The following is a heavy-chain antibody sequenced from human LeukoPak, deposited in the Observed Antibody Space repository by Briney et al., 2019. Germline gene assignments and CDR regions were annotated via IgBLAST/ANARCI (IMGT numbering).Heavy chain of an antibody. CDR2: IYTSGST. V-gene: IGHV4-4*07. Sequence: SETLSLTRTVSGGSISSYYWSWIRQPAGKGLEWIGRIYTSGSTNYNPSLKSRVTMSVDTSKNQFSLKLSSVTAADTAVYYCAGDSAVQGDDYHYYYYMDVWGKGTTVTVSS. CDR1: GGSISSYY. CDR3: AGDSAVQGDDYHYYYYMDV. D-gene: IGHD3-10*01. J-gene: IGHJ6*03.